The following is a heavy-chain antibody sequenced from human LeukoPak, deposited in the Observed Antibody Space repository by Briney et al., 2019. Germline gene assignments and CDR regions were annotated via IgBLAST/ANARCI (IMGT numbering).Heavy chain of an antibody. CDR2: INHSGST. Sequence: SETLSLTCAVYGGSFSGYYWSWIRQPPGKGLEWIGEINHSGSTNYNPSLKSRVTISVDTSENQFSLKLSSVTAADTAVYYCARGPPEYSSSWYLNAFDIWGQGTMVTVSS. J-gene: IGHJ3*02. CDR3: ARGPPEYSSSWYLNAFDI. V-gene: IGHV4-34*01. CDR1: GGSFSGYY. D-gene: IGHD6-13*01.